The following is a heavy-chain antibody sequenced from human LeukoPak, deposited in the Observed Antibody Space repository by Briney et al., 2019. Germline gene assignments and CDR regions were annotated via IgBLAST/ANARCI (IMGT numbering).Heavy chain of an antibody. CDR1: GYPISMGYF. Sequence: SETLSLTCTVSGYPISMGYFWGWIRQPPGKGLEWIGSIFHTGYTFYDPSFKRRLTISVDTSKNQFSLRLSSVTAADTAVYYCARVVTPRYCSTPSCYWKGWFDPWGQGTLVTVSS. J-gene: IGHJ5*02. CDR3: ARVVTPRYCSTPSCYWKGWFDP. CDR2: IFHTGYT. V-gene: IGHV4-38-2*02. D-gene: IGHD2-2*01.